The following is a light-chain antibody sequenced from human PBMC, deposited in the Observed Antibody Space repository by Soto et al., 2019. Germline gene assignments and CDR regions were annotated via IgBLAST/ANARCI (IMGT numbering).Light chain of an antibody. CDR3: QQYGDSSWT. CDR2: GAS. CDR1: QSVSSNY. Sequence: EIGLTQSPGTLSLAPGDRATLSCRASQSVSSNYLAWYQQQKPGQAPRLLIYGASTRAAGVPDRFSGSGSGTDFTLAISRLEPEDFVVYYCQQYGDSSWTFGQGTKVEIK. J-gene: IGKJ1*01. V-gene: IGKV3-20*01.